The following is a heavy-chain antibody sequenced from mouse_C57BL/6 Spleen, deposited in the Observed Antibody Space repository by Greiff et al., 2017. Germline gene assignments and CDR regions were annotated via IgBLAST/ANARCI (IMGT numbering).Heavy chain of an antibody. Sequence: QVHVKQPGAELVKPGASVKLSCKASGYTFTSYWMHWVKQRPGRGLEWIGRIDPNSGGTKYNEKFKSKATLTVDKPSSTAYMQLSSLTSEDSAVYYCAREGDITTVVARFPYWGQGTLVTVSA. CDR1: GYTFTSYW. D-gene: IGHD1-1*01. CDR3: AREGDITTVVARFPY. J-gene: IGHJ3*01. V-gene: IGHV1-72*01. CDR2: IDPNSGGT.